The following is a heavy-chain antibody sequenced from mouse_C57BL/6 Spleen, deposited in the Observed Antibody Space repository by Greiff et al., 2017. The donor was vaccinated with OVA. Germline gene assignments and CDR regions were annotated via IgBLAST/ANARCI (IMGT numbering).Heavy chain of an antibody. V-gene: IGHV1-18*01. CDR2: INPNSGGT. CDR3: ARGAYGSSFYYAMDY. J-gene: IGHJ4*01. CDR1: GYTFTDYN. D-gene: IGHD1-1*01. Sequence: VQLQQSGPELVKPGASVKIPCKASGYTFTDYNMDWVKQSHGKSLEWIGDINPNSGGTIYNQKFKGKATLTVDKSSSTAYMELRSLTSEDTAVYYCARGAYGSSFYYAMDYWGQGTSVTVSS.